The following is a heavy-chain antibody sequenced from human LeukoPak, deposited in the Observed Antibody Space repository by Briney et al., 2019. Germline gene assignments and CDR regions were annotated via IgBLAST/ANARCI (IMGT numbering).Heavy chain of an antibody. CDR1: GYTFTSYG. D-gene: IGHD5-24*01. CDR3: ARGALDGYKGRYYFDY. Sequence: GASVKVSCKASGYTFTSYGISWVRQAPGQGLEWMGWISAYNGNTNYAQKLQGRVSMTTDTSTSTAYMELRSLRSDDTAVYYCARGALDGYKGRYYFDYWGQGTLVTISS. V-gene: IGHV1-18*01. J-gene: IGHJ4*02. CDR2: ISAYNGNT.